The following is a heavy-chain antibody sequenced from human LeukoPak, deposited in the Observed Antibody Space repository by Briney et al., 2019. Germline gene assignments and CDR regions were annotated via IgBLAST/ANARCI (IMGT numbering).Heavy chain of an antibody. V-gene: IGHV3-30-3*01. Sequence: PGGSLRLSCAASGFTFSSYAMRWVRQAPGKGLEWVAVISYDGSNKYYADSVKGRFTISRDNSKNTLYLQMNSLRAEDTAVYYCAAVEYPDYWGQGTLVTVSS. J-gene: IGHJ4*02. CDR1: GFTFSSYA. CDR3: AAVEYPDY. CDR2: ISYDGSNK. D-gene: IGHD2/OR15-2a*01.